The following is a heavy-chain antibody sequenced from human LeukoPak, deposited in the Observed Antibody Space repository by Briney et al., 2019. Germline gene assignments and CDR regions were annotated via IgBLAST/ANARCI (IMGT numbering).Heavy chain of an antibody. D-gene: IGHD1-14*01. J-gene: IGHJ4*02. CDR1: GGSVSDYY. CDR3: AREQGTDLGFDY. CDR2: IYYSGST. V-gene: IGHV4-59*02. Sequence: SETLSLTCTISGGSVSDYYWSWIRQSPGKGLEWIGYIYYSGSTNYNPSLKSRVTISVDTSKNQFSLKLSSVTAADTAVYYCAREQGTDLGFDYWGQGTLVTVSS.